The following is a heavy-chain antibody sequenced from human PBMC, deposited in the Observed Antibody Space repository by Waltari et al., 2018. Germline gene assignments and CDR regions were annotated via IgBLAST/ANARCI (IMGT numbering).Heavy chain of an antibody. V-gene: IGHV3-21*01. Sequence: EVQLVESGGGLVKPGGSLRLSCVASGFTFGAFNMNWVRQAPGKGREWVSFISTSSSYINYADSVKGRFTVSRDNAKNSLYLQLNTLRAEDTAVYFCARNFYYGLDVWGQGTTVTVSS. CDR1: GFTFGAFN. CDR3: ARNFYYGLDV. J-gene: IGHJ6*02. CDR2: ISTSSSYI.